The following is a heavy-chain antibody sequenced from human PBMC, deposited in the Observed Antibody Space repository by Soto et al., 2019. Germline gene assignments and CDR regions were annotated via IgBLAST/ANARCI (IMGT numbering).Heavy chain of an antibody. CDR2: IERDDDDK. J-gene: IGHJ6*02. D-gene: IGHD1-20*01. CDR1: GFSLIIPVMS. V-gene: IGHV2-70*13. Sequence: SGRTLVNPTETLTLTCTFSGFSLIIPVMSVSWFLHPPGKALEWLALIERDDDDKYYSTSLKTRLTISKDTRKNQVVLTMANMDPADTGTYYCARSIRGPRRFNGMDVWGQGTTVTVSS. CDR3: ARSIRGPRRFNGMDV.